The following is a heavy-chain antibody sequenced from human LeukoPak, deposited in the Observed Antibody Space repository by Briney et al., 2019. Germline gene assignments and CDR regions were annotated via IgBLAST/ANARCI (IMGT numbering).Heavy chain of an antibody. CDR2: INPNSGGT. CDR3: AREGLDY. J-gene: IGHJ4*02. Sequence: EASVKVSCKASGYTFTGYYMHWVRQAPGQGLEWMGWINPNSGGTNYAQKFQDRVTITSDTSISTAYMELSSLRSDDTAVYYCAREGLDYWGQGALVTVSS. CDR1: GYTFTGYY. V-gene: IGHV1-2*02.